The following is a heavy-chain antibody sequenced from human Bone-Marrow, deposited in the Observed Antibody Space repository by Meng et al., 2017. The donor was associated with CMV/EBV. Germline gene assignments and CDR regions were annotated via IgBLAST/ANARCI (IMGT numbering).Heavy chain of an antibody. CDR2: IWYDGSNK. CDR3: AREGVPNYDFWSGYYTNWFDP. V-gene: IGHV3-33*01. J-gene: IGHJ5*02. D-gene: IGHD3-3*01. CDR1: RYG. Sequence: RYGMHWVRQAPCKGLEWVAVIWYDGSNKYYADSVKGRFTISRDNSKNTLYLQMNSLRAEDTAVYYCAREGVPNYDFWSGYYTNWFDPWGQGTLVTVSS.